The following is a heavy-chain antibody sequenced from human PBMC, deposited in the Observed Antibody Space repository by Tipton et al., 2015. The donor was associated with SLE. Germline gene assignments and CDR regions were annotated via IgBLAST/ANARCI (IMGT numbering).Heavy chain of an antibody. J-gene: IGHJ4*02. CDR1: GFPFTFYA. D-gene: IGHD4-23*01. V-gene: IGHV3-23*01. CDR3: AKGSYGGNGIYFDH. Sequence: SLRLSCAASGFPFTFYALNWVRQAPGVGLQWVSTISGISGGGVDTYYADSVKGRFTVSRDNSKNTLDLEMNSLRAEDTAVYYCAKGSYGGNGIYFDHWGQGTLVTVSS. CDR2: ISGISGGGVDT.